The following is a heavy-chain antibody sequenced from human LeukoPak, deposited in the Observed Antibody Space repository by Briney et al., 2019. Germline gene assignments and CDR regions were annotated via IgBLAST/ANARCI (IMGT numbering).Heavy chain of an antibody. CDR2: ISSSSSYI. V-gene: IGHV3-21*04. Sequence: GGSLRLSCAASGFTFSSYSMNWVRQAPGKGLEWVSSISSSSSYIYYADSVKGRFTISRDNAKNSLYLQMNSLRAEDTALYYCARRRTTVTTSSGMDVWGQGTTVTVSS. CDR3: ARRRTTVTTSSGMDV. J-gene: IGHJ6*02. D-gene: IGHD4-11*01. CDR1: GFTFSSYS.